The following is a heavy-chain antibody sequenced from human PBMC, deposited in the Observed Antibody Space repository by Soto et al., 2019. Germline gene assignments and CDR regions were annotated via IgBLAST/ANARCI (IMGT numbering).Heavy chain of an antibody. CDR1: GGSFSGYY. CDR2: INQSGST. Sequence: PSETLSLTCAVYGGSFSGYYWSWIRQAPGEGLEWIGEINQSGSTNENPFVKSRVTILVDTSKNQFSLKLGSVTAADTAVYYCARGAQGNAPDTYFFDSWSLGTPVTVSS. V-gene: IGHV4-34*01. D-gene: IGHD2-21*01. CDR3: ARGAQGNAPDTYFFDS. J-gene: IGHJ4*02.